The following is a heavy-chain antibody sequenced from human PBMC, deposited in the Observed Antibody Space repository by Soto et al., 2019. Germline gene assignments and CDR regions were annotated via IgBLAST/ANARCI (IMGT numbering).Heavy chain of an antibody. CDR1: VFTFSSYA. Sequence: GGSLRLSCASSVFTFSSYATNCVRHSPGKGLEWVSAISSSGGTTDYADSVKGRFTISRDKSKNTVYLQMNSLRVEDTAVYYCAKVLFAGASYQFCFDYLCRGTLVTVSS. CDR2: ISSSGGTT. CDR3: AKVLFAGASYQFCFDY. V-gene: IGHV3-23*01. D-gene: IGHD2-2*01. J-gene: IGHJ4*02.